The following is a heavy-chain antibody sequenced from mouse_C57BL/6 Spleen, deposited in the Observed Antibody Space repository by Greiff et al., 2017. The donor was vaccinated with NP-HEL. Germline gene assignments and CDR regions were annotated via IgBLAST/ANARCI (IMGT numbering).Heavy chain of an antibody. Sequence: VQRVESGAELARPGASVKLSCKASGYTFTSYGISWVKQRTGQGLEWIGEIYPRSGNTYYNEKFKGKATLTADKSSSTAYMELRSLTSEDSAVYFCARRGDYDNFDYWGQGTTLTVSS. CDR2: IYPRSGNT. CDR3: ARRGDYDNFDY. CDR1: GYTFTSYG. V-gene: IGHV1-81*01. D-gene: IGHD2-4*01. J-gene: IGHJ2*01.